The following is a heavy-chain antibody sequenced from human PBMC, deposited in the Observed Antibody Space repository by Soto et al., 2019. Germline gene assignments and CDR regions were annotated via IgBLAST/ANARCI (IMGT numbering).Heavy chain of an antibody. V-gene: IGHV4-34*01. CDR2: INHSGST. J-gene: IGHJ6*03. Sequence: SETLSLTCAVYGGSFSGYYWSWIRQPPGKGLEWIREINHSGSTTYNPSLKSRVTISVDTSKNQFSLKLSSVTAADTAVYYCARERGPESARPHYYDYYMDVWGKGTTVTVSS. D-gene: IGHD6-6*01. CDR1: GGSFSGYY. CDR3: ARERGPESARPHYYDYYMDV.